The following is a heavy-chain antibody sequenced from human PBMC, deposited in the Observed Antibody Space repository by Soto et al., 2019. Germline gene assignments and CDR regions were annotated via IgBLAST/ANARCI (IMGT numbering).Heavy chain of an antibody. CDR2: IYDSGST. D-gene: IGHD2-2*01. V-gene: IGHV4-59*11. CDR3: ARDHLDIVVAPAAPSEH. J-gene: IGHJ1*01. Sequence: SETLSLTCTVSGGSISSHHWSWMRQPPGKGLEWIGYIYDSGSTNYNPSLKSRLTISIDTSKNQFSLELRSLRSDDTAVYYCARDHLDIVVAPAAPSEHWGRGTLVTVSS. CDR1: GGSISSHH.